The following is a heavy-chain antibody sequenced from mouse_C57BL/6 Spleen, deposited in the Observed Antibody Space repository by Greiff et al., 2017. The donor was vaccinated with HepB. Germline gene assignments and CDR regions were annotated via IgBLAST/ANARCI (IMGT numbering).Heavy chain of an antibody. Sequence: EVKVVESEGGLVQPGSSMKLSCTASGFTFSDYYMAWVRQVPEKGLEWVANINYDGSSTYYLDSLKSRFIFSRDNAKNILYLQMSSLKSEDTATYYCARDWDWYFDVWGTGTTVTVSS. V-gene: IGHV5-16*01. CDR1: GFTFSDYY. CDR2: INYDGSST. D-gene: IGHD4-1*01. CDR3: ARDWDWYFDV. J-gene: IGHJ1*03.